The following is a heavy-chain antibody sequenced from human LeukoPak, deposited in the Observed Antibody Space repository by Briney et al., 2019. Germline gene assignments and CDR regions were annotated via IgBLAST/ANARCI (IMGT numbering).Heavy chain of an antibody. V-gene: IGHV3-48*03. Sequence: GGSLRLSCTASGFTFSSFEMNWVRQVPGKGLEWLSYISSSGSTIYYADSVKGRFTISRDNAKNSLYLQMNSLRAADTALYYCARGVVVAATFDYWGQGTLVTVSS. CDR2: ISSSGSTI. CDR3: ARGVVVAATFDY. D-gene: IGHD2-15*01. CDR1: GFTFSSFE. J-gene: IGHJ4*02.